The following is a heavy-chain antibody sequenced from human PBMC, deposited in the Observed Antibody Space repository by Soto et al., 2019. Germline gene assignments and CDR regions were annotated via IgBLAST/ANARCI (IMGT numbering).Heavy chain of an antibody. D-gene: IGHD3-10*01. V-gene: IGHV1-69*01. CDR3: ARGKGEKFDY. CDR1: GGTFSSYA. Sequence: QVQLVQSGAEVKKPGSSVNVSCKPSGGTFSSYAISWVRQAPGQGLEWMGGIIPIFGTANYAQNFQGRVTITADESTSTAYMEVGRLRSEDTAVYYCARGKGEKFDYWGQGTLVNVSS. J-gene: IGHJ4*02. CDR2: IIPIFGTA.